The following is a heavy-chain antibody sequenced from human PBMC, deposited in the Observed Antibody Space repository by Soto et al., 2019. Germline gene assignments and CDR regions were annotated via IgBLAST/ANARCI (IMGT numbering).Heavy chain of an antibody. V-gene: IGHV4-34*01. D-gene: IGHD3-16*01. J-gene: IGHJ5*02. Sequence: QVQLQQWGAGLLKPSETLSLTCAVYGGSFSGYHWNWIRQPPGKGLEWIGELNHSGGTNFNSSLKSRVTISVDTSKNQFSLKLSSVTAADTAVYYCARRDYIWEIASWFDPWGQGTLVTVSS. CDR3: ARRDYIWEIASWFDP. CDR2: LNHSGGT. CDR1: GGSFSGYH.